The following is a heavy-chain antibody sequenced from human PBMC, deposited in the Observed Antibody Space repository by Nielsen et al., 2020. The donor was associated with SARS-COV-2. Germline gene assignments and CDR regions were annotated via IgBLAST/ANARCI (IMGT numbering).Heavy chain of an antibody. D-gene: IGHD3-22*01. J-gene: IGHJ3*02. CDR3: ASRYYDSSGYSPAFDI. CDR2: VYPGDSDT. Sequence: GESLKISCKGSGYSFTTYWIGWVRQMPGKGLEWMGIVYPGDSDTRYSPSFQGQVTISADKSIGTAYLQWSSLKASDTAMYYCASRYYDSSGYSPAFDIWGQGTMVTVSS. CDR1: GYSFTTYW. V-gene: IGHV5-51*01.